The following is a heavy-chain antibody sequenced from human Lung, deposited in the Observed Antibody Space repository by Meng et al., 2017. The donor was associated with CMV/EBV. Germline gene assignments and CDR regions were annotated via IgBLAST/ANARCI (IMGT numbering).Heavy chain of an antibody. CDR3: VTETGYNYDN. CDR2: IYFSGNT. CDR1: GGSISSSSYY. D-gene: IGHD5-24*01. V-gene: IGHV4-39*07. Sequence: QLQIQESGPGQVQLSETLSLTCAVSGGSISSSSYYWGWIRQSPGKGLEWIGSIYFSGNTYYNPSLKSRVTMSVGTAQNKFSLTLRSVTAADTAVYYCVTETGYNYDNWGQGALVTVSS. J-gene: IGHJ4*02.